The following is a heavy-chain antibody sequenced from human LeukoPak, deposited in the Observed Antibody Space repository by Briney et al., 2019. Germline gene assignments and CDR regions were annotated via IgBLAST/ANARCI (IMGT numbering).Heavy chain of an antibody. J-gene: IGHJ4*02. D-gene: IGHD6-19*01. CDR2: ISGSGGST. CDR3: AKEHRGSGWYQWGYFDY. V-gene: IGHV3-23*01. CDR1: GFTFSSYA. Sequence: GGSLRLSCAASGFTFSSYAMSWVRQAPGKGLEWVSAISGSGGSTYYADSVKGRFTISRDNSKNTLYLQMNSLRAEDPAVYYCAKEHRGSGWYQWGYFDYWGQGTLVTVSS.